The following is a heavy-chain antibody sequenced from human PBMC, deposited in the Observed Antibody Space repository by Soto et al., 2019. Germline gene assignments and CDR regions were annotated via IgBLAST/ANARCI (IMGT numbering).Heavy chain of an antibody. V-gene: IGHV3-49*03. D-gene: IGHD6-19*01. CDR2: IRSKAYSRTA. CDR3: ARDRNGWETRANYYDY. CDR1: GFTFGGYG. Sequence: GGSLRLSCSTSGFTFGGYGVSWFRQAPGKGLEWIGFIRSKAYSRTAEYAASVRGRFIISRDDSEGIAYLQMNSLQNEDTGVYYCARDRNGWETRANYYDYWGPGTQVTVSS. J-gene: IGHJ4*02.